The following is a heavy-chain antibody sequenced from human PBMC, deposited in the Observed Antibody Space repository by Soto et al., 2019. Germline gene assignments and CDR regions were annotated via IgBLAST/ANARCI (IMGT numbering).Heavy chain of an antibody. CDR2: IYYSGST. Sequence: SETLSLTCTVSGGSISSSSYYWGWIRQPPGKGLEWIGSIYYSGSTYYNPSLKRRVTISVDTSKNQFSLKLSSVTAADTAVYYCARHSRVAVTPFDYWGQGTLVTVSS. J-gene: IGHJ4*02. CDR3: ARHSRVAVTPFDY. CDR1: GGSISSSSYY. D-gene: IGHD4-4*01. V-gene: IGHV4-39*01.